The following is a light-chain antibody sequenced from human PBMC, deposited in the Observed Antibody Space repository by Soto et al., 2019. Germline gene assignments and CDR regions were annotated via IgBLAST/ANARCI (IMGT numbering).Light chain of an antibody. Sequence: QSALTQPPSASGSPGQSVTISCTGTSSDVGAYNYVSWYQQHPGKAPKLMIYEVIKRPSGVPDRFSGSKSGNTASLTVSGLQVEDAADYYCSSYAGSNNLLFGGGTQLTVL. CDR1: SSDVGAYNY. CDR3: SSYAGSNNLL. CDR2: EVI. V-gene: IGLV2-8*01. J-gene: IGLJ7*01.